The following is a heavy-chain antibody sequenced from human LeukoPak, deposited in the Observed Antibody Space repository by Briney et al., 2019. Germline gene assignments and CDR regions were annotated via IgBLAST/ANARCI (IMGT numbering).Heavy chain of an antibody. CDR1: GFTFSSYA. D-gene: IGHD5-24*01. V-gene: IGHV3-23*01. Sequence: GGTLRLSCAASGFTFSSYAMSWVRQAPGKGLEWVSSFSGSGGRTYYADSVKGRFTISRDNSKNTLYLQMNSLRAEDTAVYYCAKSGYNRLDYWGQGTLVTVSS. CDR2: FSGSGGRT. J-gene: IGHJ4*02. CDR3: AKSGYNRLDY.